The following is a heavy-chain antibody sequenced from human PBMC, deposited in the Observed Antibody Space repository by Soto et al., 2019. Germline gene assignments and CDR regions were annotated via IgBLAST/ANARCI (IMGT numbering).Heavy chain of an antibody. Sequence: SVKVSCKVSGYTFSSYGFTWVRQAPGQGLEWMGWITAYNDDTNYAQKFQGRVTMTTDTSTSTAYMELRSLRSDATAVYYCARVMVSQFGSGPSRPNGFDGWCQGTT. D-gene: IGHD3-10*01. CDR1: GYTFSSYG. CDR3: ARVMVSQFGSGPSRPNGFDG. J-gene: IGHJ6*02. CDR2: ITAYNDDT. V-gene: IGHV1-18*01.